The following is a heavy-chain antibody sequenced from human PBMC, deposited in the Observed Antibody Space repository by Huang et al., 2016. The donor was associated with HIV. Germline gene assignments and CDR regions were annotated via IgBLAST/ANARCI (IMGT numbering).Heavy chain of an antibody. Sequence: QVQLVQSGAEVKKPGASVKVSCKASGYSFTTYALHWVRQAPGNRLEWMGGINPGNGNTNYSQKFQGRVTITRDTSASTVYMEVSSLTFEDTAVYYCAREFVIFGAPLWPAYWGQGTLISVSS. CDR3: AREFVIFGAPLWPAY. CDR2: INPGNGNT. V-gene: IGHV1-3*01. CDR1: GYSFTTYA. D-gene: IGHD2-21*01. J-gene: IGHJ4*02.